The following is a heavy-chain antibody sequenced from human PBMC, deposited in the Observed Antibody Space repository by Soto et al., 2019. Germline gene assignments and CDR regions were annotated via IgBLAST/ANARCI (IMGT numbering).Heavy chain of an antibody. J-gene: IGHJ6*03. Sequence: GGSLRLSCAASGFTFSSYSMNWVRQAPGKGLEWVSYISSSSSTIYYADSVKGRFTISRDNAKNSLYLQMNSLRAEDTAVYYCAREGGSGDTDYYYYYYMDVWGKGTTVTVSS. CDR3: AREGGSGDTDYYYYYYMDV. CDR1: GFTFSSYS. V-gene: IGHV3-48*01. D-gene: IGHD3-10*01. CDR2: ISSSSSTI.